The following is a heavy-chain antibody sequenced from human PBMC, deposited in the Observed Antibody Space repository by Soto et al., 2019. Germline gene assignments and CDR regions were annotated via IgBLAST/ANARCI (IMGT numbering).Heavy chain of an antibody. Sequence: VHLEESGPGLVKPSETLSLTCTVSGDSVSSGSSHWNWIRQPPGKGLEWIGYIYSSGSTSYNPSLKSRVTISVDTSKNQFSLKLRSVTAADTAVYYCASLINAAFDFWGQGTLVTVSS. D-gene: IGHD3-10*01. V-gene: IGHV4-61*01. J-gene: IGHJ4*02. CDR1: GDSVSSGSSH. CDR3: ASLINAAFDF. CDR2: IYSSGST.